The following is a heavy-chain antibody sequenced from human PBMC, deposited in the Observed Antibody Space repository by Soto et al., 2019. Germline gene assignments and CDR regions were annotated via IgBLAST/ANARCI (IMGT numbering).Heavy chain of an antibody. CDR3: ARVLAGAIFGVVAFDI. CDR1: GGSISSYY. CDR2: IYYSGST. D-gene: IGHD3-3*01. Sequence: SETLSLTCTVSGGSISSYYWSWIRQPPGKGLEWIGYIYYSGSTNYNPSLKSRVTISVDTSKNQFSLKLSSVTAADTAVYYCARVLAGAIFGVVAFDIWGQGTMVTVSS. V-gene: IGHV4-59*01. J-gene: IGHJ3*02.